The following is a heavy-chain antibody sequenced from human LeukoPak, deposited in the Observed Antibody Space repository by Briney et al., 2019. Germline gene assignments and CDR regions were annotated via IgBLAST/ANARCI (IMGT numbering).Heavy chain of an antibody. CDR3: AKDSKTYSGSYGVDY. J-gene: IGHJ4*02. V-gene: IGHV3-30*02. Sequence: GESLRLSCAASGFTFSSYGMHWVRQAPGKGLEWVAFIRYDGSNKYYADSVKGRFTISRDNSKNTLYLQMNSLRAEDTAVYYCAKDSKTYSGSYGVDYWGQGTLVTVSS. CDR1: GFTFSSYG. CDR2: IRYDGSNK. D-gene: IGHD1-26*01.